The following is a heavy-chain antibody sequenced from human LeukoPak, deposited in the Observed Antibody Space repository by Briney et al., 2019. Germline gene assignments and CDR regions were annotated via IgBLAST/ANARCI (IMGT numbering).Heavy chain of an antibody. V-gene: IGHV3-23*01. CDR3: ARIGYCSGGSCYPLDY. CDR2: ISGSGGST. D-gene: IGHD2-15*01. CDR1: GFTFSSYA. Sequence: GGSLRLSCAASGFTFSSYAMSWVRQAPGKGLEWVSAISGSGGSTYYADSVKGRFTISRDNSKNTLYLQMNSLRAEDTAVYYCARIGYCSGGSCYPLDYWGQGTLVTVSS. J-gene: IGHJ4*02.